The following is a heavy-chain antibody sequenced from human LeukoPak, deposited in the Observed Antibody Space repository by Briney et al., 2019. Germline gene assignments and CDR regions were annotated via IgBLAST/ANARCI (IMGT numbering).Heavy chain of an antibody. D-gene: IGHD3-3*01. V-gene: IGHV1-18*01. CDR1: GGTFNSYG. J-gene: IGHJ6*03. CDR2: ISAYNGNT. CDR3: ARVPKTIFGVVDIIRGSYYYYYMDV. Sequence: GASVKVSCKASGGTFNSYGISWVRQAPGQGLEWMGWISAYNGNTNYAQKLQGRVTMTTDTSTSTAYMELRSLRSDDTAVYYCARVPKTIFGVVDIIRGSYYYYYMDVWGKGTTVTVSS.